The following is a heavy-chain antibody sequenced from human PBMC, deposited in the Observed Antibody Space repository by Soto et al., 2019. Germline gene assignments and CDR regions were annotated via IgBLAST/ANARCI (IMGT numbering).Heavy chain of an antibody. V-gene: IGHV1-3*01. CDR2: INAGNGNT. CDR1: GYTFTSYA. Sequence: ASVKVSCKASGYTFTSYAMHWVRQAPGQRLEWMGWINAGNGNTKYSQKFQGRVTITRDTSASTAYMELSSLRSEDTAVYYCARDTTNWGSPDAFDIWGQGTMVTVSS. CDR3: ARDTTNWGSPDAFDI. J-gene: IGHJ3*02. D-gene: IGHD7-27*01.